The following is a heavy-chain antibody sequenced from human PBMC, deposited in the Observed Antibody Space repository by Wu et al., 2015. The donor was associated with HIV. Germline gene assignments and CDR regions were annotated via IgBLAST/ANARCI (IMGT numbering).Heavy chain of an antibody. CDR1: GFTFSSYG. CDR3: AKDRGSAQRYSSGWYGKDY. J-gene: IGHJ4*02. Sequence: QVQLVESGGGVVQPGGSLRLSCAASGFTFSSYGMHWVRQAPGKGLEWVAFIRYDGSNKYYADSVKGRFTISRDNSKNTLYLQMNSLRAEDTAVYYCAKDRGSAQRYSSGWYGKDYWGQGTLVTVSS. CDR2: IRYDGSNK. D-gene: IGHD6-19*01. V-gene: IGHV3-30*02.